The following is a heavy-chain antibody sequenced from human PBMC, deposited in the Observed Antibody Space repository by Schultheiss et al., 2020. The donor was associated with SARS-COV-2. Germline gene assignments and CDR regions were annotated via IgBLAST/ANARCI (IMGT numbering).Heavy chain of an antibody. CDR1: GYTFTGYY. D-gene: IGHD6-6*01. Sequence: ASVKVSCKASGYTFTGYYMHWVRQAPGQGLEWMGRINPNSGSTSYAQKFQGRVTMTRDTSTSTVYMELSSLRSEDTAVYYCARSRAARTNYYYYGMDVWGQGTTVTVSS. CDR2: INPNSGST. CDR3: ARSRAARTNYYYYGMDV. V-gene: IGHV1-46*01. J-gene: IGHJ6*02.